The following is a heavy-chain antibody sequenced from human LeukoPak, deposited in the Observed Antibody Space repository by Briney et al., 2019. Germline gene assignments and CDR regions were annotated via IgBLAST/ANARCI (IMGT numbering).Heavy chain of an antibody. Sequence: PSETLSLTCTVSGGSISSSSYYWGWIRQPPGKGLEWIGSIYYSGSTYHNPSLKSRVTISVDMSKNQFSLKLSSVTAADTAVYYCARHKWELRTDWFDPWGQGTLVTVSS. V-gene: IGHV4-39*01. CDR3: ARHKWELRTDWFDP. CDR2: IYYSGST. D-gene: IGHD1-26*01. CDR1: GGSISSSSYY. J-gene: IGHJ5*02.